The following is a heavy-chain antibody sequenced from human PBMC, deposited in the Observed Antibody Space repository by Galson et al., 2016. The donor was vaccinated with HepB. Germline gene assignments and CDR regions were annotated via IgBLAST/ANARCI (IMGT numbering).Heavy chain of an antibody. J-gene: IGHJ4*02. Sequence: ETLSLTCTVSGGSVSSDNYYWTWIRQPPGKGLEWIGFSQHSGNTNCNPSLESRVTLSVDTSKDQFALKMTSVTAADTAVYYCARAQNGCYMADWGLGTLVTVSS. CDR2: SQHSGNT. D-gene: IGHD1-26*01. CDR1: GGSVSSDNYY. V-gene: IGHV4-61*01. CDR3: ARAQNGCYMAD.